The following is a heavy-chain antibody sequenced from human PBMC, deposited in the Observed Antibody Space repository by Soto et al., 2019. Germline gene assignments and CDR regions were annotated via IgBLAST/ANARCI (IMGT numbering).Heavy chain of an antibody. Sequence: QVQLVESGGGVVQPGRSLRLSCAASGFTFSSYGMHWVRQAPGKGLEWVAVIWYDGSNKYYADSVKGRFTISRHNSKNTLYLQMHSLRAEDTAVYYCARGSDYYALSFDYWGQGPLVTVSS. V-gene: IGHV3-33*01. CDR3: ARGSDYYALSFDY. J-gene: IGHJ4*02. CDR2: IWYDGSNK. D-gene: IGHD2-2*01. CDR1: GFTFSSYG.